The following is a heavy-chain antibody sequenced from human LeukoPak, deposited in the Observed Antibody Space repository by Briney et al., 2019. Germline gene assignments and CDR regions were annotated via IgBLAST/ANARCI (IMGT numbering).Heavy chain of an antibody. CDR1: AFTFSSCT. J-gene: IGHJ3*02. D-gene: IGHD2-2*01. Sequence: GGSLRLSCAASAFTFSSCTMNWVRQAPGKGLEWVSAISSSSSYIYYADSVKGRFTISRDNAKNSLYLQMNSLRAEDTAVYYCARHGKIVVVPATTDAFDIWGQGTMVTVSS. V-gene: IGHV3-21*01. CDR2: ISSSSSYI. CDR3: ARHGKIVVVPATTDAFDI.